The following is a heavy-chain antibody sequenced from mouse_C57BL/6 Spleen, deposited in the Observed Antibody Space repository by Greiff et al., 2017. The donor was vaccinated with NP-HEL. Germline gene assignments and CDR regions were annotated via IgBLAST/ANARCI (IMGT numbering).Heavy chain of an antibody. V-gene: IGHV5-4*01. CDR1: GFTFSSYA. CDR2: ISDGGSYT. J-gene: IGHJ4*01. CDR3: ARDYYGSSTGAMDY. Sequence: EVKLMESGGGLVKPGGSLKLSCAASGFTFSSYAMSWVRQTPEKRLEWVATISDGGSYTYYPDNVKGRFTISRDNAKNNLYLQMSHLKSEDTAMYYCARDYYGSSTGAMDYWGQGTSVTVSS. D-gene: IGHD1-1*01.